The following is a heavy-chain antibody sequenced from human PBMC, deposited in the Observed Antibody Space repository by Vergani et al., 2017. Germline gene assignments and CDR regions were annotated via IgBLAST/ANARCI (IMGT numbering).Heavy chain of an antibody. Sequence: QLQLQESGPGLVKPSETLSLTCTVSGGSISSSSYYWGWIRQPPGKGLEWIGCIYYSGSTYYNPSLKSRVTISVDTSKNQFSLKLSSVTAADTAVYYCARQPYYYDSSGYSATWYFDLWGRGTLVTVSS. V-gene: IGHV4-39*01. J-gene: IGHJ2*01. CDR2: IYYSGST. CDR1: GGSISSSSYY. D-gene: IGHD3-22*01. CDR3: ARQPYYYDSSGYSATWYFDL.